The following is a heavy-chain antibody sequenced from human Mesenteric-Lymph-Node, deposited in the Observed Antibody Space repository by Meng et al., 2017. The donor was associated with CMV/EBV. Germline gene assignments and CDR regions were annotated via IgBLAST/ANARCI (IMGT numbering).Heavy chain of an antibody. J-gene: IGHJ4*02. D-gene: IGHD3-3*01. CDR1: GFTFSSYA. V-gene: IGHV3-23*01. Sequence: GESLKISCAASGFTFSSYAMSWVRQAPGTGLEWVSAISGSGGSTYYADSVKGRFTISRDNSKNTLYLQMNSLRAEDTAVYYCAKDSNHEIFGVVIPSSYFDYWGKGTLVTVSS. CDR2: ISGSGGST. CDR3: AKDSNHEIFGVVIPSSYFDY.